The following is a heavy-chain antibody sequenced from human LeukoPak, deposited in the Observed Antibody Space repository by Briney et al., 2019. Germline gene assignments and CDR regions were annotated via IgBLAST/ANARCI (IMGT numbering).Heavy chain of an antibody. CDR2: ISGSGAGT. CDR3: AKMVREFYTISYYFDY. J-gene: IGHJ4*02. CDR1: GFTFSGYA. D-gene: IGHD2-8*01. V-gene: IGHV3-23*01. Sequence: GGSLRLSCAASGFTFSGYAMNWVRQAPGKGLEWDSGISGSGAGTYYADSVKGRFTISGDNSKNTLYLQMNSLRADDTAVYYCAKMVREFYTISYYFDYWGQGTLVTVSS.